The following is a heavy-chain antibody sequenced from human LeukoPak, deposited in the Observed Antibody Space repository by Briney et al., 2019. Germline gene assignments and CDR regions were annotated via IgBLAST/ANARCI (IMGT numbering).Heavy chain of an antibody. CDR2: IIPILGIA. Sequence: ASVKVSCKASGGTFSSYAISWVRQAPGQGREWMGRIIPILGIANYAQKFQGRVTITADKSTSTAYMELSSLRSEDTAVYYCAGYLAYCGGDCYYGMDVWAKGPRSPSP. V-gene: IGHV1-69*04. J-gene: IGHJ6*02. CDR3: AGYLAYCGGDCYYGMDV. CDR1: GGTFSSYA. D-gene: IGHD2-21*01.